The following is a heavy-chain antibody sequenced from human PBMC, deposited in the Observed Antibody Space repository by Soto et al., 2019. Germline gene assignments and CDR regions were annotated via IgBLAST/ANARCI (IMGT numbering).Heavy chain of an antibody. CDR3: GRGSSSSYYLDY. D-gene: IGHD6-6*01. CDR1: GYTFTGYY. Sequence: QVQLVQSGAEVKKPGASVKVSCKASGYTFTGYYMHWVRQAPGQGLEWMGWINPNSGGTNYAQKLQCWVTMTRDTSISTVYMELSRLRSDDTAVYYCGRGSSSSYYLDYWGQGTLVTVSA. V-gene: IGHV1-2*04. CDR2: INPNSGGT. J-gene: IGHJ4*02.